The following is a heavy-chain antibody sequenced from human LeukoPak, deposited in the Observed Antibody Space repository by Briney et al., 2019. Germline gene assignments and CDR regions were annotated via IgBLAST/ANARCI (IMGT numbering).Heavy chain of an antibody. CDR2: IKQDGREE. D-gene: IGHD6-13*01. V-gene: IGHV3-7*03. CDR1: RFTFSIYW. J-gene: IGHJ5*02. Sequence: GGSLRLSCVASRFTFSIYWMSWVRQAPGKGLEWVANIKQDGREEYYVDSVKGRFTISRDNAKNSLYLQMNSLRAEDTAVYYCARECSWYRSNWFDPWGQGTLVTVSS. CDR3: ARECSWYRSNWFDP.